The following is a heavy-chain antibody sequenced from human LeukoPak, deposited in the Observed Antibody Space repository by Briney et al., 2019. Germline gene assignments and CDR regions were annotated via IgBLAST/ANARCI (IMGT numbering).Heavy chain of an antibody. Sequence: SETLSLTCTVSGGSIYSSTFYWGWIRQPPGEGLEWIGNIYYSGGTYYNPSLKSRDTISVDTSRNQFSLKLSSVTAADTAVYYCARLDYDSSGSMYYFDYWGQGTLVAVSS. CDR2: IYYSGGT. CDR3: ARLDYDSSGSMYYFDY. CDR1: GGSIYSSTFY. D-gene: IGHD3-22*01. J-gene: IGHJ4*02. V-gene: IGHV4-39*01.